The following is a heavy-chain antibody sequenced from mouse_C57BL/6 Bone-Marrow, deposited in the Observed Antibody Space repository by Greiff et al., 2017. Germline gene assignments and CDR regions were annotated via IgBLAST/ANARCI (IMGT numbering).Heavy chain of an antibody. Sequence: EVKVVESGGGLVKPGGSLKLSCAASGFIFSDYGMRWVRQAPEKGLEWVAYISSGSSTIYYADTVKGRFTISRDNAKNTLFLQMTSLRSEDTAMYYCARPGSGYWYFDVWGTGTTVTVSS. V-gene: IGHV5-17*01. J-gene: IGHJ1*03. CDR3: ARPGSGYWYFDV. CDR1: GFIFSDYG. CDR2: ISSGSSTI. D-gene: IGHD4-1*01.